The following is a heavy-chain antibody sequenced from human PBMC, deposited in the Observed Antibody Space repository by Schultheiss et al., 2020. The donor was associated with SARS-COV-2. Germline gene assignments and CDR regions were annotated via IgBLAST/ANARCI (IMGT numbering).Heavy chain of an antibody. J-gene: IGHJ4*02. Sequence: SETLSLTCTVSGVSISSYCWNWIRQPPGKGLEWIGYVHYSGSTDSNPSLKSRVITSVDTSKNQFSLKLSSVTAADTAVYYCAGSGYKFGARWWGQGTLVTVSS. CDR1: GVSISSYC. CDR3: AGSGYKFGARW. D-gene: IGHD5-18*01. CDR2: VHYSGST. V-gene: IGHV4-59*01.